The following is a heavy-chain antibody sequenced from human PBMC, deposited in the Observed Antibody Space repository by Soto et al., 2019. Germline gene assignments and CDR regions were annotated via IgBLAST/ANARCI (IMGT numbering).Heavy chain of an antibody. CDR1: GGSISSGDYY. V-gene: IGHV4-30-4*01. Sequence: SETLSLTCTVSGGSISSGDYYWSWIRQPPGKGLEWIGYIYYSGSTYYNPSLKSRVTISVDTSKNQFSLKLSSVTAADTAVYYCARDSYDSSGHHLDYWGQGTLVTVSS. J-gene: IGHJ4*02. D-gene: IGHD3-22*01. CDR2: IYYSGST. CDR3: ARDSYDSSGHHLDY.